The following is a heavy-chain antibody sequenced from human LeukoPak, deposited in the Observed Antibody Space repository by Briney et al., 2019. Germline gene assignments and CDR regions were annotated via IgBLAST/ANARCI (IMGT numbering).Heavy chain of an antibody. CDR3: ARVGVITLAFDI. Sequence: PSETLSLTCAVYGGSFSGYYWSWIRQPPGKGLEWIGEINHSRSTNYNPSLKSRVTISVDTSKNQFSLKLSSVTAADTAVYYCARVGVITLAFDIWGQGTMVTVSS. D-gene: IGHD3-16*01. V-gene: IGHV4-34*01. CDR1: GGSFSGYY. J-gene: IGHJ3*02. CDR2: INHSRST.